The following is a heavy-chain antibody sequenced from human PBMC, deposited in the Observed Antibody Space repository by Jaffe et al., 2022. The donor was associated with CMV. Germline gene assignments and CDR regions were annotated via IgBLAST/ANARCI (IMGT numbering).Heavy chain of an antibody. CDR1: GFTFSDHY. CDR3: AREDGGWFGQYYYYYYMDV. Sequence: EVQLVESGGGLVQPGGSLRLSCAASGFTFSDHYMDWVRQAPGKGLEWVGRTRNKANSYTTEYAASVKGRFTISRDDSKNSLYLQMNSLKTEDTAVYYCAREDGGWFGQYYYYYYMDVWGKGTTVTVSS. CDR2: TRNKANSYTT. D-gene: IGHD3-10*01. J-gene: IGHJ6*03. V-gene: IGHV3-72*01.